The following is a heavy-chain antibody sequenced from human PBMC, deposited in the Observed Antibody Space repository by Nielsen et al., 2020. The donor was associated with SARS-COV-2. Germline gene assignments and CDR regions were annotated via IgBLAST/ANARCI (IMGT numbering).Heavy chain of an antibody. V-gene: IGHV3-30*04. D-gene: IGHD7-27*01. CDR2: ISYDGSNK. Sequence: GESLKISCAASGFTFSSYAMHWVRQAPGKGLEWVAVISYDGSNKYYADSVKGRFTISRDNSKNTLYLQMNSLRAEDTAVYYCVRDNWEATRAPLGYYYGMDVWGQGTTVTVSS. J-gene: IGHJ6*02. CDR1: GFTFSSYA. CDR3: VRDNWEATRAPLGYYYGMDV.